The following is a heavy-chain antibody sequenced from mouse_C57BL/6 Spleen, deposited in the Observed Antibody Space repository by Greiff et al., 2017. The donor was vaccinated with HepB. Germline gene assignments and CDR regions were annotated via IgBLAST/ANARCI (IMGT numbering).Heavy chain of an antibody. J-gene: IGHJ2*01. CDR3: ARSAQAIFDY. CDR2: IYPGDGDT. D-gene: IGHD3-2*02. Sequence: QVQLKQSGPELVKPGASVKISCKASGYAFSSSWMNWVKQRPGKGLEWIGRIYPGDGDTNYNGKFKGKATLTADKSSSTAYMQLSSLTSEDSAVYFCARSAQAIFDYWGQGTTLTVSS. CDR1: GYAFSSSW. V-gene: IGHV1-82*01.